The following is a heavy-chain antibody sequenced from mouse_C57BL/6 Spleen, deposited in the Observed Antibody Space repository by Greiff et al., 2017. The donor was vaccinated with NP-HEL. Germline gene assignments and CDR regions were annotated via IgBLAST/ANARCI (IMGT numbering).Heavy chain of an antibody. CDR3: ARGNGNYEGRVDY. V-gene: IGHV5-17*01. Sequence: EVQGVESGGGLVKPGGSLKLSCAASGFTFSDYGMHWVRQAPEKGLEWVAYISSGSSTTYYADTVKGRFTISRDNAKNTLFLQMTSLRSEDTAMYYCARGNGNYEGRVDYWGQGTTLTVSS. CDR1: GFTFSDYG. CDR2: ISSGSSTT. D-gene: IGHD2-1*01. J-gene: IGHJ2*01.